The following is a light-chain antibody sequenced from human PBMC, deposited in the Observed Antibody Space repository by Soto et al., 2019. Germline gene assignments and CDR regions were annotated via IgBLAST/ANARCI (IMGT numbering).Light chain of an antibody. CDR2: GAS. V-gene: IGKV3-20*01. CDR3: KQYSSSPAT. J-gene: IGKJ1*01. Sequence: ELVLTQSPSTLSLSPGERATVYCRASQSVRSSHLAWYQQKPGQAPRLLIYGASSRATGIPDRFSGSGSGTDFSLTISRLEPEDFAVYSCKQYSSSPATFGKGTKVDIK. CDR1: QSVRSSH.